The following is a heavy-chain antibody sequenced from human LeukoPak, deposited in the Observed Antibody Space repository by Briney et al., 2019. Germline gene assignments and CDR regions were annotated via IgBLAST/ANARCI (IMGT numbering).Heavy chain of an antibody. D-gene: IGHD6-6*01. CDR2: ISISGENT. Sequence: PGGSLRLSCAVSGITLSNYAMSWVRHAPGKGLEWVSAISISGENTYYADSVKGRFTISRDTSRNTLYLQMHSLRAEDTAVYYCARLISTSSSRFSDYWGQGTLVTVSS. CDR1: GITLSNYA. V-gene: IGHV3-23*01. CDR3: ARLISTSSSRFSDY. J-gene: IGHJ4*02.